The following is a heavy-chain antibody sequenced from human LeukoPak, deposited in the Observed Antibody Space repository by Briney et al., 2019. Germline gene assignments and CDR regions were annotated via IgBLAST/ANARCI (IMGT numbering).Heavy chain of an antibody. D-gene: IGHD6-6*01. Sequence: GESLRISCKGSGYSFTSYWITWVRQMPGKGLEWMGRIDPSDSYTNNSPSFQGHVTLSADKSISTVYLQWSSLKASDTAMYYCARSITARLDYWGQGTLVTVSP. V-gene: IGHV5-10-1*01. J-gene: IGHJ4*02. CDR3: ARSITARLDY. CDR1: GYSFTSYW. CDR2: IDPSDSYT.